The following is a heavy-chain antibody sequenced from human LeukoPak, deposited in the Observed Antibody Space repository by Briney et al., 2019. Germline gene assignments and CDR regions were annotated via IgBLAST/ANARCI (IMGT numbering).Heavy chain of an antibody. J-gene: IGHJ4*02. V-gene: IGHV4-39*01. Sequence: SETLSLTCSVSGDSISLSFYYWGWVRQPPGKALEWIGSAYYSGTTSYNPSLKSRVTISVDMSKNHFSLRLTSVTAAGTAVYYCARQTGSGLFILPGGQGTLVTVSS. CDR2: AYYSGTT. D-gene: IGHD3/OR15-3a*01. CDR3: ARQTGSGLFILP. CDR1: GDSISLSFYY.